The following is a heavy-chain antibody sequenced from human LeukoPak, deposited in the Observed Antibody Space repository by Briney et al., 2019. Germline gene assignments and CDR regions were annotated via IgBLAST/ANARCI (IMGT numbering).Heavy chain of an antibody. Sequence: SETLSLTCTASGGSISSYYWSWIRQPPGKGLEWIGYIYYSGSTNYNSSLKSRVTISVDTSKNQFSLKLGSVTAADTAVYYCARATWLPVGLYYYDSSGYYYYFDSWGQGTLVTVSS. CDR2: IYYSGST. J-gene: IGHJ4*02. D-gene: IGHD3-22*01. V-gene: IGHV4-59*01. CDR3: ARATWLPVGLYYYDSSGYYYYFDS. CDR1: GGSISSYY.